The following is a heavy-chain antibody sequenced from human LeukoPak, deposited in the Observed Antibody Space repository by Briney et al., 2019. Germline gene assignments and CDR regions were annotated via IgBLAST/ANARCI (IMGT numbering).Heavy chain of an antibody. CDR1: GFTFTIYG. CDR2: ISTSTSFI. V-gene: IGHV3-21*01. Sequence: GGSLRLSCAASGFTFTIYGMHWVRQAPGKGLEWVAYISTSTSFIYHVDSVKGRFTISRDNAKNSVYLQMNSLRVEDTAVYYCARDGRGYSYGPLDSWGQGTQVTVSS. CDR3: ARDGRGYSYGPLDS. D-gene: IGHD5-18*01. J-gene: IGHJ4*02.